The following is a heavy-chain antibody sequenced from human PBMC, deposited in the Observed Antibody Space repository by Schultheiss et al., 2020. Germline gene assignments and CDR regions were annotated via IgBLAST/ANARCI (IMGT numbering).Heavy chain of an antibody. CDR3: ARDRQLGQDYYYYGMDV. D-gene: IGHD6-6*01. Sequence: GESLKISCAASGFTFSSYGMHWVRQAPGKGLEWVAVIWYDGSNKYYADSVKGRFTISRDNSKNTLYLQMNSLRAEDTAVYYCARDRQLGQDYYYYGMDVWGQGTTVTVSS. V-gene: IGHV3-33*01. J-gene: IGHJ6*02. CDR1: GFTFSSYG. CDR2: IWYDGSNK.